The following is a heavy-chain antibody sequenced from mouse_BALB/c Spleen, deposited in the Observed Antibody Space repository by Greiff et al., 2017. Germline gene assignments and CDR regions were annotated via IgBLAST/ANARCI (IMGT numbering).Heavy chain of an antibody. J-gene: IGHJ4*01. D-gene: IGHD1-2*01. Sequence: VQLQQSGPELVRPGVSVKISCKGSSYTFTDYAMHWVKQSHAKSLEWIGVISTYYGNTNYNQKFKGKATMTVDKSSSTAYMELARLTSEDSAVYYCARGPLLRLRDAMDYWGQGTSVTVSS. CDR2: ISTYYGNT. CDR3: ARGPLLRLRDAMDY. V-gene: IGHV1-67*01. CDR1: SYTFTDYA.